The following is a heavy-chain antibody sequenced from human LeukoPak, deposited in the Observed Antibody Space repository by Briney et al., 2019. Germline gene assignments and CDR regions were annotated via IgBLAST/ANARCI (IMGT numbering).Heavy chain of an antibody. CDR1: GYRFTSYW. CDR2: IYPGDSDT. V-gene: IGHV5-51*01. CDR3: ARHGHSSRVWFGYNWLDP. Sequence: GEPLQISCKGSGYRFTSYWIGWVRQMPGKGLGWMGNIYPGDSDTRYSPSFQGQVTISADKSISTAYLQWSSLWASDTAMYYCARHGHSSRVWFGYNWLDPWGQGTLVTVSS. J-gene: IGHJ5*02. D-gene: IGHD6-13*01.